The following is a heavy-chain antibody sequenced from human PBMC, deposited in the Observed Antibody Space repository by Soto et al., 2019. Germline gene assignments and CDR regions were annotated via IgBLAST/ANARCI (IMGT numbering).Heavy chain of an antibody. CDR1: GFTVSSNY. D-gene: IGHD6-19*01. V-gene: IGHV3-53*01. J-gene: IGHJ6*02. Sequence: EVQRVESGGGLIQPGGSLRLSCAASGFTVSSNYMSWVRQAPREGLEWVSVIDSGGSTYYADSVKGPFTISRDNSKNTLDLQMNSLRAEDTAVYYCAREGSSGYYYYYGMDVWGQGTTVTVSS. CDR2: IDSGGST. CDR3: AREGSSGYYYYYGMDV.